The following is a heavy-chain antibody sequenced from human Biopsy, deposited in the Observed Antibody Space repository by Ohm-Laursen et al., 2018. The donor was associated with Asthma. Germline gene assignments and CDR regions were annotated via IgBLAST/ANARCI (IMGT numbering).Heavy chain of an antibody. D-gene: IGHD1-20*01. J-gene: IGHJ5*02. CDR2: IDQSGYT. V-gene: IGHV4-34*01. Sequence: GTLSLTCTVYGGYLTGHYWNWIRQPPGKGLEWIGEIDQSGYTNYNPSLKSLVTISADTSKNQFHLNLSSVTAADTAVYFCARAAITGIRGWFDPWGQGTQVTVSS. CDR1: GGYLTGHY. CDR3: ARAAITGIRGWFDP.